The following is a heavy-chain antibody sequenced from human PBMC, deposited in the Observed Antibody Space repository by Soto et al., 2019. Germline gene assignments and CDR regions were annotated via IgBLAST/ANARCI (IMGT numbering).Heavy chain of an antibody. D-gene: IGHD6-13*01. CDR3: ARDLGVAAAIIHIGMDG. Sequence: QVQLVESGGGVVQPGRSLRLSCAASGFTFSSYGMHWVRQAPGKGLEWVAVIWYDGSNKYYADSVKGRFTISRDNSKNTLYLQMNSLRAEDTAVYYCARDLGVAAAIIHIGMDGWGQGTTVTVSS. V-gene: IGHV3-33*01. CDR1: GFTFSSYG. CDR2: IWYDGSNK. J-gene: IGHJ6*02.